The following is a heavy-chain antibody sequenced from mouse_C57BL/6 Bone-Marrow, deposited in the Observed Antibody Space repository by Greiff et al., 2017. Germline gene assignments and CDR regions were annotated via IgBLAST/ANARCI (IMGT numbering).Heavy chain of an antibody. CDR1: GFTFSDYG. D-gene: IGHD1-1*01. CDR2: ISNLAYSI. J-gene: IGHJ4*01. CDR3: ARLVRGPGGYYAMDY. V-gene: IGHV5-15*01. Sequence: EVHLVESGGGLVQPGGSLKLSCAASGFTFSDYGMAWVRQAPRKGPEWVAFISNLAYSIYYADTVTGRFTISRENAKNTLYLEMSSLRSEDTAMYYWARLVRGPGGYYAMDYWGQGTSVTVAS.